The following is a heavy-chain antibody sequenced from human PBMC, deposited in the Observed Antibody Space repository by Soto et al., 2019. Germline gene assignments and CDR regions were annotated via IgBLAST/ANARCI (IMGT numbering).Heavy chain of an antibody. Sequence: PGGSLRLSCTASGFMFGSYWMTWVRHVPGKGLQWVANIKRDGSEKYYVDFVKGRFTISRDNADNSVFLDMNNLRVDDTATYYCARVRATDYEIDYWGQGVLVTVSS. CDR2: IKRDGSEK. J-gene: IGHJ4*02. CDR3: ARVRATDYEIDY. D-gene: IGHD4-17*01. V-gene: IGHV3-7*03. CDR1: GFMFGSYW.